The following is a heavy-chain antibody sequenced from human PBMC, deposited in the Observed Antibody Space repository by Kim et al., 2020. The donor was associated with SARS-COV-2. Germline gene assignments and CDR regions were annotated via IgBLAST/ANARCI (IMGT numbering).Heavy chain of an antibody. J-gene: IGHJ5*02. D-gene: IGHD3-3*01. CDR2: IYYSGST. Sequence: SETLSLTCTVSGGSISSYYWSWIRQPPGKGLEWIGYIYYSGSTNYNPSLKSRVTISVDTSKNQFSLKLSSVTAADTAVYYCAREGPPYYDFWSGPANRWFDPWGQGTLVTVSS. CDR3: AREGPPYYDFWSGPANRWFDP. CDR1: GGSISSYY. V-gene: IGHV4-59*13.